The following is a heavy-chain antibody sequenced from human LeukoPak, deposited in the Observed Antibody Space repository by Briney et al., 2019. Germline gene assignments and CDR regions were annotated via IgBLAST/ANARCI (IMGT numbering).Heavy chain of an antibody. J-gene: IGHJ4*02. D-gene: IGHD2-2*01. Sequence: TGGSLRLSCAASGFTFSSYSMNWVRQAPGKGLEWVSSISSSSSYIYYADSVKGRFTISRDNAKNSLYLQMNSLRAEDTAVYYCARDRALGYCSSTSCSEVGYWSQGTLVTVSS. CDR1: GFTFSSYS. CDR3: ARDRALGYCSSTSCSEVGY. V-gene: IGHV3-21*01. CDR2: ISSSSSYI.